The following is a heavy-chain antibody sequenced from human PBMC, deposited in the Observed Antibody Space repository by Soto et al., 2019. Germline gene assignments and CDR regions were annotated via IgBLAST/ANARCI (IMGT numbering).Heavy chain of an antibody. V-gene: IGHV3-23*01. J-gene: IGHJ2*01. CDR1: GFTFSSYA. D-gene: IGHD1-1*01. CDR2: ISGSGGST. CDR3: AKGCTGTRGIYCYFDL. Sequence: VGSLRLSCAASGFTFSSYAMSWVRQAPGKGLEWVSAISGSGGSTYYADSVKGRFTISRDNSKSTLYLQMNSLRAEDTAVYYCAKGCTGTRGIYCYFDLWGRGTLVTVSS.